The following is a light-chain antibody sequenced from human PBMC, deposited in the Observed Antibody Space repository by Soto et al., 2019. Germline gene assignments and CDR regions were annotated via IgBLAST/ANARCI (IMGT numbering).Light chain of an antibody. CDR1: QSVSSSY. J-gene: IGKJ1*01. V-gene: IGKV3-20*01. CDR3: QQYGSSPWT. CDR2: GAS. Sequence: IVLTPSLGTLSLSPCERATLSCSASQSVSSSYLAWYQQKPGQAPRLLIYGASSRATGIPDRFSGSGSGTDFTLTISRLEPEDFAVYYCQQYGSSPWTFGQGTKVDIK.